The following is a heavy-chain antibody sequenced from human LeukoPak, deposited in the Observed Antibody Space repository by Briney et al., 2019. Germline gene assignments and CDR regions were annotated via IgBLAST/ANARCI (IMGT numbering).Heavy chain of an antibody. Sequence: PGGSLRLSCVAPGFTFRTFAMNWVRQAPGKGLEWVSYISSSGATIFYADSVKGRFTISRDNAKNSLFMQMNSLRAEDTAVYYCAKASHYYYMDVWGKGTAVTVSS. J-gene: IGHJ6*03. CDR1: GFTFRTFA. CDR2: ISSSGATI. V-gene: IGHV3-48*01. CDR3: AKASHYYYMDV.